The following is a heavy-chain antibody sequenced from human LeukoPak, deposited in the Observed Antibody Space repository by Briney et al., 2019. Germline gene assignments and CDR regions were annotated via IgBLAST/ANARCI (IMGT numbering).Heavy chain of an antibody. D-gene: IGHD5-24*01. CDR3: AREENYYYGMDV. CDR2: IYYSGST. J-gene: IGHJ6*02. V-gene: IGHV4-59*01. CDR1: GGSISSYD. Sequence: SETLSLTCTVSGGSISSYDWSWIRQPPGKGLEWIGYIYYSGSTNYNPSLKSRVTISVDTSKNQFSLKLSSVTAADTAVYYCAREENYYYGMDVWGQGTTVTVSS.